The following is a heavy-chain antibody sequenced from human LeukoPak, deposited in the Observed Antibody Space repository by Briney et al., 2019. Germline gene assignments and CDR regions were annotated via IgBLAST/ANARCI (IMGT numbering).Heavy chain of an antibody. J-gene: IGHJ4*02. V-gene: IGHV3-30*18. D-gene: IGHD4-17*01. CDR1: GFTFSSYG. CDR3: AKDRDGDYFDY. CDR2: ISYDGSNK. Sequence: GGSLRLSCAASGFTFSSYGMHWVRQAPGKGLEWVAVISYDGSNKYYADSVKGRFTISRDNSKNTLYLQMNSLRAEDTAVYYCAKDRDGDYFDYWGQGTLVTVSS.